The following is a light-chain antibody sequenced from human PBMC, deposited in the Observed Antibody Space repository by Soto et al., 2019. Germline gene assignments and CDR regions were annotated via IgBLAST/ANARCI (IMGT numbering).Light chain of an antibody. CDR1: QSINSRY. CDR2: GAS. Sequence: EIVLTQSPGTLSLSPGERGTLSCRASQSINSRYLAWYQQKPGQAPRLLIYGASSRATGIPDRFSGSGSGTDFTLTISRLEPEEFAVYYCQQFGSSPGFTFGPGTKVDIK. J-gene: IGKJ3*01. V-gene: IGKV3-20*01. CDR3: QQFGSSPGFT.